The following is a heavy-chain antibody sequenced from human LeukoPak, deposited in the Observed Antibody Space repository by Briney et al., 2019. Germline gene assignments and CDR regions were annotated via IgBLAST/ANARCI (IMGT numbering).Heavy chain of an antibody. J-gene: IGHJ4*02. CDR3: ARFGYCSGGSCLGY. Sequence: PGGSLRLSCAASGFTFSSYSMNWVRQAPGKGLEWVSYISSSSSTIYYADSVKGRFTISRDNAKNSLYLQMNSLRAEDTAVYYCARFGYCSGGSCLGYWGQGTLVTVSS. D-gene: IGHD2-15*01. CDR2: ISSSSSTI. CDR1: GFTFSSYS. V-gene: IGHV3-48*01.